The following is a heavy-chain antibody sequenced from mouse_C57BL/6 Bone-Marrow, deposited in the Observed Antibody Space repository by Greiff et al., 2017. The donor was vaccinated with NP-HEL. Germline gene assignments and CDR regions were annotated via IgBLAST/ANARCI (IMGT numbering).Heavy chain of an antibody. J-gene: IGHJ4*01. CDR3: ATYGRDAMDY. D-gene: IGHD1-1*01. V-gene: IGHV1-82*01. CDR1: GYAFSSSW. CDR2: IYPGDGDT. Sequence: VQLQQSGPELVKPGASVKISCKASGYAFSSSWMNWVKQRPGKGLEWIGRIYPGDGDTNYNGKFKGKATLTVDKSSSTAYMQLSSLTSEDSAVYYCATYGRDAMDYWGQGTSVTVSS.